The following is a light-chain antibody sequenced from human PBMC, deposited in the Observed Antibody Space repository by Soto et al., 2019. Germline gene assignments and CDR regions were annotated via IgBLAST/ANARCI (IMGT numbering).Light chain of an antibody. CDR1: QSVSSSY. Sequence: EIVLTQSPGTLSLSPGERATLSCRASQSVSSSYLAWYQQKPGQAPRLLIYGASSRATGIPDRFSGSGSGTDFTLTISRLEPEDFAVYYCQHPGGVFTFGPGTKVDIK. V-gene: IGKV3-20*01. J-gene: IGKJ3*01. CDR2: GAS. CDR3: QHPGGVFT.